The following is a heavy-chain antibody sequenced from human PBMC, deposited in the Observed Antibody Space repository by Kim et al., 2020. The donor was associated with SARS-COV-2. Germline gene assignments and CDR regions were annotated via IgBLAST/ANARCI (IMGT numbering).Heavy chain of an antibody. CDR3: ARGKFFEY. CDR1: GDSVSRYI. Sequence: SQTLSLICAVSGDSVSRYIWTWIRQSPSRGLEWLGRTYYTSKLYNDYAPSLKSRITIKPDTSKNQVSLQLNSVTPEDTAVYFCARGKFFEYWGQGTLVTVSS. V-gene: IGHV6-1*01. CDR2: TYYTSKLYN. J-gene: IGHJ4*02.